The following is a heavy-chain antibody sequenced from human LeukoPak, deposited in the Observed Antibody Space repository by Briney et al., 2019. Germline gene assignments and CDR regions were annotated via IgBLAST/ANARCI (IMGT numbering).Heavy chain of an antibody. J-gene: IGHJ4*02. Sequence: GGSLTLSCAASGFTFSTYGMHWVRQAPSKGLEWVAGISYDGSNKFYVDSVKGRFTISRDNSKNTLYLQMNSLRAEDTAVYYCAKDCGGTKWELGRDYLDYWGQGALVTVSS. CDR1: GFTFSTYG. V-gene: IGHV3-30*18. D-gene: IGHD1-26*01. CDR3: AKDCGGTKWELGRDYLDY. CDR2: ISYDGSNK.